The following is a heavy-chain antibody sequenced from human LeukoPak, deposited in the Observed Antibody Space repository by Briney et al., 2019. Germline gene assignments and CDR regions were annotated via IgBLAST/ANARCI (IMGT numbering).Heavy chain of an antibody. D-gene: IGHD6-19*01. Sequence: GGSLRLSCAASGLTFSDYSMNWVRQAPGKGLEWVSSISSSSSYIYYADSVKGRFTSSRDNAKNSLYLQMNSLRAEDTAVYYCARGISVVGTLDYWGQGTLVTVSS. CDR1: GLTFSDYS. V-gene: IGHV3-21*01. CDR2: ISSSSSYI. CDR3: ARGISVVGTLDY. J-gene: IGHJ4*02.